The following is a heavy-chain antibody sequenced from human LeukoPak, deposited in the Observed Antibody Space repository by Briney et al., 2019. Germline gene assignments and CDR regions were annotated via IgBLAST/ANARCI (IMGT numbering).Heavy chain of an antibody. CDR2: IYYSGTT. CDR3: ARMISGTYQRLGTFDP. J-gene: IGHJ5*02. D-gene: IGHD3-10*01. Sequence: PSETLSLTCIVSVGSISSTGYYWSLIRQHPGKGLEWIGYIYYSGTTYYNPSLESRVTISLDTSKKQFFLKMSSVTAADTAVYYCARMISGTYQRLGTFDPWGQGTLLTVSS. CDR1: VGSISSTGYY. V-gene: IGHV4-31*03.